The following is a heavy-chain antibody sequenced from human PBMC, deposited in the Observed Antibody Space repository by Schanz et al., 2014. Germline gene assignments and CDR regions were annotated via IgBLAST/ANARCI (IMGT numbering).Heavy chain of an antibody. CDR1: GFTFDDYA. CDR3: AKDRQNRVNRVGYYYGMDV. J-gene: IGHJ6*02. Sequence: EVQLVESGGGLVQPGRSLRLSCAASGFTFDDYAMHWVRQAPGKGLEWVSGISWNSGNIGYADSVKGRFIISRDNAKNSLYLQMNSLRAEDTALYYCAKDRQNRVNRVGYYYGMDVWGQGTTVTVSS. D-gene: IGHD3-16*01. V-gene: IGHV3-9*01. CDR2: ISWNSGNI.